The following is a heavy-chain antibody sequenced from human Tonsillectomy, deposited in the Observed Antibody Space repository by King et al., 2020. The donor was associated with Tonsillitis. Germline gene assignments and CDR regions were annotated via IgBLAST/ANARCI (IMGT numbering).Heavy chain of an antibody. CDR2: IYSGGST. V-gene: IGHV3-66*01. J-gene: IGHJ6*02. D-gene: IGHD6-19*01. CDR3: ARDTVVAGPPHYYYCGMDV. CDR1: GFTVSSNY. Sequence: VQLVESGGGLVQPGGSLRLSCAASGFTVSSNYMSWVRQAPGKGLEWVSVIYSGGSTYYADSVKGRFTISRDNSKNTLYLQMNSLRAEDTAVYYCARDTVVAGPPHYYYCGMDVWGQGTTVTVSS.